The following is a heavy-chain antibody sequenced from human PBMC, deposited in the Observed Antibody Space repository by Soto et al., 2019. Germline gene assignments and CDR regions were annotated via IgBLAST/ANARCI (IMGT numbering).Heavy chain of an antibody. CDR1: GYTLTELS. J-gene: IGHJ4*02. CDR2: FDPEDGET. Sequence: ASVKVSCKVSGYTLTELSMHWVRQAPGKGLEWMGGFDPEDGETIYAQKFQGRVTMTEDTSTDTAYMELSSLRSEDTAVYYCATPGIAARSLDYWGQGTLVTVS. V-gene: IGHV1-24*01. D-gene: IGHD6-6*01. CDR3: ATPGIAARSLDY.